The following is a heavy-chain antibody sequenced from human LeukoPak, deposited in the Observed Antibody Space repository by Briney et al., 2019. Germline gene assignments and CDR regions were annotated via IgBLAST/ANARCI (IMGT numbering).Heavy chain of an antibody. D-gene: IGHD1-26*01. Sequence: PGRSLRLSCAASGFTFSSYGMHWARQAPGKGLEWVAVIWYDGSNKYYADSVKGRFTISRDNSKNTLYLQMNSLRAEDTAVYYCARVSIVGATLRLNWFDPWGQGTLVTVSS. V-gene: IGHV3-33*01. CDR2: IWYDGSNK. CDR1: GFTFSSYG. CDR3: ARVSIVGATLRLNWFDP. J-gene: IGHJ5*02.